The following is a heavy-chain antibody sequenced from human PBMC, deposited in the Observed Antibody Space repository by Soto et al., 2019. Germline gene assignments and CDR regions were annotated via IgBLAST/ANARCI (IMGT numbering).Heavy chain of an antibody. CDR1: GFTFSSYG. CDR3: ARDGACSSISCHNNWFDP. CDR2: ISYDGSNK. Sequence: QVQLVESGGGVVQPGRSLRLSCAASGFTFSSYGMHWVRQAPGKGLEWVAIISYDGSNKYYADSVKGRFTISRDNSKNTLYLQMNSLGDEDTAMYNCARDGACSSISCHNNWFDPWGQGTLVTVSS. J-gene: IGHJ5*02. V-gene: IGHV3-30*03. D-gene: IGHD2-2*01.